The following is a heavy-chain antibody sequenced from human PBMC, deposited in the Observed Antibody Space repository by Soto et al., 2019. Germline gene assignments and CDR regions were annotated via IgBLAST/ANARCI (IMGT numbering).Heavy chain of an antibody. V-gene: IGHV3-15*01. CDR3: TTVGCSSTSRYLPPGFDY. J-gene: IGHJ4*02. CDR1: GFTFSNAW. D-gene: IGHD2-2*01. CDR2: IKSKTDGGTT. Sequence: EVQLVESGGGLVKPGGSLRLSCAASGFTFSNAWMSWVRQAPGKGLEWVGRIKSKTDGGTTDYAAPVKGRFTISRDDSKNTLYLQMNSLKTEDTAVYYCTTVGCSSTSRYLPPGFDYWGQGTLVTVSS.